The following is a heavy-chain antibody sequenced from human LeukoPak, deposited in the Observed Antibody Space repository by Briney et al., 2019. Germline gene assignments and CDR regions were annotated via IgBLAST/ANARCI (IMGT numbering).Heavy chain of an antibody. V-gene: IGHV3-23*01. D-gene: IGHD2-2*01. Sequence: GGSLRLSCAASGFTFSSYAMSWVRQAPGKGLEWVSAISGSGGSTYYADSVKGQFTISRDNSKNTLYLQMNSLRAEDTAVYYCAKAGDVVVVPSTYNWGQGTLVTVSS. CDR2: ISGSGGST. CDR1: GFTFSSYA. J-gene: IGHJ4*02. CDR3: AKAGDVVVVPSTYN.